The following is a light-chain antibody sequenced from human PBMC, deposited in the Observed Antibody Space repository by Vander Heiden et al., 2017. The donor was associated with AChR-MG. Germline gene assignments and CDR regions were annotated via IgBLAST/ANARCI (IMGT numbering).Light chain of an antibody. J-gene: IGKJ1*01. CDR1: QSVSSN. CDR2: GAS. V-gene: IGKV3-15*01. Sequence: EIVMTQSPATLSVSPVERATLSCRASQSVSSNLAWYQQKPGQAPRLLIYGASTRATGIPARFSGSGYGTEFTLTISSLQSEDFAVYYCQQYNNWPPWTFGQGTKVEIK. CDR3: QQYNNWPPWT.